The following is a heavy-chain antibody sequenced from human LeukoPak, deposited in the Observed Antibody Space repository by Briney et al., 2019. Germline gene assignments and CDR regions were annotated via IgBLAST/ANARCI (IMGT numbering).Heavy chain of an antibody. CDR3: ARGPRSNDFWSGYYSKGYYMDV. CDR1: GYTFTSYY. J-gene: IGHJ6*03. CDR2: INPSGGST. D-gene: IGHD3-3*01. V-gene: IGHV1-46*01. Sequence: ASVKVSFTASGYTFTSYYMHWVRQAPGQGLEWMGIINPSGGSTSYAQKFQGRVTMTRDMSTSTVYMELSSLRSEDTAVYYCARGPRSNDFWSGYYSKGYYMDVWGKGTTVTVSS.